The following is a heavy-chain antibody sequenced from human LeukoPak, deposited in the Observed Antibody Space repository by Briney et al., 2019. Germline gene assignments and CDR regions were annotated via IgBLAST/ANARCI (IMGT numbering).Heavy chain of an antibody. J-gene: IGHJ3*02. CDR2: ISSSSSTI. Sequence: GGSLRLSCAASGFTFSSYSMNWVRQAPGKGLEWVSYISSSSSTIYYADSVKGRFTISRDNAKNSLYLQINSLRAEDTAVYYCARADYYDNAFDIWGQGTMVTVSS. CDR3: ARADYYDNAFDI. V-gene: IGHV3-48*01. CDR1: GFTFSSYS. D-gene: IGHD3-22*01.